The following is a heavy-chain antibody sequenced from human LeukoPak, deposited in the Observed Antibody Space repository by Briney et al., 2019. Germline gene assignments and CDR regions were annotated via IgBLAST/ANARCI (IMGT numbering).Heavy chain of an antibody. V-gene: IGHV3-23*01. J-gene: IGHJ4*02. CDR1: GSTFSSYA. CDR3: AKDRYSSSYFDY. CDR2: ISKSGDST. D-gene: IGHD6-13*01. Sequence: SGGSLRLSCAASGSTFSSYAMSWVRQAPGKGLEWVSAISKSGDSTFYADSVKGRFTISRDNSQNTLYVQMNSLRAEDTAVYYCAKDRYSSSYFDYWGQGTLVTVSS.